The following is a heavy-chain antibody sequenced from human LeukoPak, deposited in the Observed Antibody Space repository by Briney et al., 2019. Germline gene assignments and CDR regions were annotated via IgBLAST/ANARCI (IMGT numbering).Heavy chain of an antibody. V-gene: IGHV3-74*01. J-gene: IGHJ5*02. CDR2: INSDGSST. CDR1: GFTFSSYW. D-gene: IGHD2-2*01. CDR3: AREGGYCSSTSCRHAWFDP. Sequence: GGSLRLSCAASGFTFSSYWMHWVRQAPGKGLVWVSRINSDGSSTSYADSVKGRFTISRDNAENTLYLQMNSLRAEDTAVYYCAREGGYCSSTSCRHAWFDPWGQGTLVTVSS.